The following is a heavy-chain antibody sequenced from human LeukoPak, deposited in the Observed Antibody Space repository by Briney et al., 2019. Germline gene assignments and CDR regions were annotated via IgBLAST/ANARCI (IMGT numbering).Heavy chain of an antibody. CDR1: RFTFSSYG. CDR3: AKGELGLWFDY. CDR2: ISYDGSNK. J-gene: IGHJ4*02. Sequence: GRSLRLSCAASRFTFSSYGMHWVRQAPGKGLEWVALISYDGSNKYYADSVKGRFTISRENSKNTLYLQMNSLRAEDTAVYYCAKGELGLWFDYWGQGTLVTVSS. D-gene: IGHD5-18*01. V-gene: IGHV3-30*18.